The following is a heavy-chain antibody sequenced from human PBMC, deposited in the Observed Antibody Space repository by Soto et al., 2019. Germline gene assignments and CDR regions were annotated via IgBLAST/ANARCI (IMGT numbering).Heavy chain of an antibody. J-gene: IGHJ4*02. CDR2: INAGNGNT. CDR1: GYTFSSYA. CDR3: GRSPGGWLHYFDY. V-gene: IGHV1-3*01. D-gene: IGHD6-19*01. Sequence: ASVKVSCKASGYTFSSYAMQWVRQAPGQRLEWMGWINAGNGNTKYSQKFQGRVTTTRDTSASTAYMELSSLRSEDTAVYYCGRSPGGWLHYFDYWGQGTLVTVSS.